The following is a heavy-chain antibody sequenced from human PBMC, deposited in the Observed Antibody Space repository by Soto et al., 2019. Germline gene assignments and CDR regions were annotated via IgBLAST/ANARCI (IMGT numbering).Heavy chain of an antibody. CDR3: ARDRSAGAAAGLDAFDI. Sequence: ASVKVSCKASGYTFTGYYMHWVRQAPGQGLEWMGWINPNSGGTNYAQKFQGWVTMTRDTSISTAYMELSRLRSDDTAVYYCARDRSAGAAAGLDAFDIWGQGTMVTVSS. CDR2: INPNSGGT. V-gene: IGHV1-2*04. J-gene: IGHJ3*02. D-gene: IGHD6-13*01. CDR1: GYTFTGYY.